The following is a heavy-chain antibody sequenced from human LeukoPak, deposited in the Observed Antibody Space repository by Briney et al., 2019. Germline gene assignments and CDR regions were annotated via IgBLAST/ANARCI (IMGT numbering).Heavy chain of an antibody. J-gene: IGHJ4*02. Sequence: PSQTLSLTCTVSGGSISSGSYYWSWIRQPAGKGLEWIGRIYTSGSTNYNPSLKSRVTISVDTSKNQFSLKLSSVTAADTAVYYCARGRGWYLYYFDYWGQGTLVTVSS. CDR2: IYTSGST. V-gene: IGHV4-61*02. CDR3: ARGRGWYLYYFDY. D-gene: IGHD6-19*01. CDR1: GGSISSGSYY.